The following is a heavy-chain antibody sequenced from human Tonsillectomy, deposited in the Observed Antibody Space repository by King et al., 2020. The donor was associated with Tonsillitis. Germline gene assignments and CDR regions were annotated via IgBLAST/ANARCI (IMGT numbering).Heavy chain of an antibody. CDR2: IRYDGSNK. D-gene: IGHD4-17*01. CDR3: AKGHHRGDSPHPDYYYYGMDV. CDR1: GFTFSSYG. Sequence: VQLVESGGGVVQPGGSLRLSCAASGFTFSSYGMHWVRQAPGKGLEWVAFIRYDGSNKYYADSVKGRFTISRDNSKNTLYLQMNSLRAEDTAVYYCAKGHHRGDSPHPDYYYYGMDVWGQGATVTVSS. V-gene: IGHV3-30*02. J-gene: IGHJ6*02.